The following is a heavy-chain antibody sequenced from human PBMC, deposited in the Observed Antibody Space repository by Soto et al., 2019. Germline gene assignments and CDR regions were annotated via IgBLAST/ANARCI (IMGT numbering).Heavy chain of an antibody. Sequence: SGPTLVNPTQTLTLTCTFSGVSLSTSGVGVGWIRQPPGKALEWLALIYWNDDKRYSPSLKSRLTITKDTSKNQVVLTMTNMDPVDTATYYCARTYYYDSSGYYYPFDYWGQGTLVTVSS. CDR3: ARTYYYDSSGYYYPFDY. J-gene: IGHJ4*02. V-gene: IGHV2-5*01. CDR1: GVSLSTSGVG. D-gene: IGHD3-22*01. CDR2: IYWNDDK.